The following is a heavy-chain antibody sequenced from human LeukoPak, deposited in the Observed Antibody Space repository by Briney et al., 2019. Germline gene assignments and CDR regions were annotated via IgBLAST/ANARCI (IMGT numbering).Heavy chain of an antibody. D-gene: IGHD4-17*01. V-gene: IGHV3-21*01. CDR3: ARSESGDYDFDY. CDR1: GFTFSSYS. Sequence: TGGSLSLSCAASGFTFSSYSMNWVRQAPGKGLEWVSSISSSSSYIYYADSVKGRFTISRDNAKNSLYLQMNSLRAEDTAVYYCARSESGDYDFDYWGQGTLVTVSS. CDR2: ISSSSSYI. J-gene: IGHJ4*02.